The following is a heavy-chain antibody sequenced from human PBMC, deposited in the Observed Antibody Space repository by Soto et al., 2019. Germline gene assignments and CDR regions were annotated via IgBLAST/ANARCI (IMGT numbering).Heavy chain of an antibody. CDR2: INHSGST. V-gene: IGHV4-34*01. CDR3: ARGQQYDFWSGSYHGVYYYYYGMDV. J-gene: IGHJ6*02. Sequence: SETLSLTCAVYGGSFSCYYWSWIRQPPGKGLEWIGEINHSGSTNYNPSLKSRVTISVDTSKNQFSLKLSSVTAADTAVYYCARGQQYDFWSGSYHGVYYYYYGMDVWGQGTTVTVSS. CDR1: GGSFSCYY. D-gene: IGHD3-3*01.